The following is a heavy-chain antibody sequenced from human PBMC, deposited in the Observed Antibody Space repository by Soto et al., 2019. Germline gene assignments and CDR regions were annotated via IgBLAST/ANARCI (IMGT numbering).Heavy chain of an antibody. D-gene: IGHD5-18*01. CDR3: AKDRRRYGYGPYDSDY. V-gene: IGHV3-30*18. CDR2: MSYEGSDK. CDR1: GFTFNNYG. J-gene: IGHJ4*02. Sequence: VQLVESGGGVVQPGRSLRLSCAASGFTFNNYGMHWVRQAPGKGLEWVAVMSYEGSDKYYADSVKGRFTISRDNSRNTLFLQMNSLRPADTGVYYCAKDRRRYGYGPYDSDYWGQGTLVTVSS.